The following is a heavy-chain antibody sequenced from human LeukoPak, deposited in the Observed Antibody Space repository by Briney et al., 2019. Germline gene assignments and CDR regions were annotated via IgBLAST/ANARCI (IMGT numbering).Heavy chain of an antibody. Sequence: ASVKVSCKASGYTFTGYYMHWVRQAPGQGLEWMGWINPNSGGTNYAQKFQGRVTMTRDTSISTAYMELSRLRSDDTAVYYCARGGYCSSTSCYAQGDYWGQGTLVTVSS. V-gene: IGHV1-2*02. D-gene: IGHD2-2*01. CDR2: INPNSGGT. J-gene: IGHJ4*02. CDR1: GYTFTGYY. CDR3: ARGGYCSSTSCYAQGDY.